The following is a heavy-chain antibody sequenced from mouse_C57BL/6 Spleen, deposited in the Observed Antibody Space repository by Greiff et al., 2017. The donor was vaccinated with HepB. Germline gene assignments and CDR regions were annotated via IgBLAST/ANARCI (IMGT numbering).Heavy chain of an antibody. J-gene: IGHJ4*01. D-gene: IGHD1-1*01. V-gene: IGHV1-53*01. CDR2: INPSNGGT. CDR3: ARDYGSSYGYYYAMDY. Sequence: VQLQQPGTELVKPGASVKLSCKASGYTFTSYWMHWVKQRPGQGLEWIGNINPSNGGTNYNEKFKSKATLTVDKSSSTAYMQLSSLPSEDSAVYYCARDYGSSYGYYYAMDYWGQGTSVTVSS. CDR1: GYTFTSYW.